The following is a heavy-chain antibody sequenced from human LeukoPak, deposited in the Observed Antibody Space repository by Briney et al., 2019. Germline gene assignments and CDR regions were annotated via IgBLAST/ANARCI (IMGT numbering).Heavy chain of an antibody. CDR2: INPNSGGT. J-gene: IGHJ3*02. CDR1: GYTFTGYY. D-gene: IGHD6-13*01. CDR3: ARVGYSRAAGAFDI. Sequence: ASVKVSCKASGYTFTGYYMHCVRQAPGQGLEWMGWINPNSGGTNYAQKFQGWVTMTRDMSISTAYMELSRLRSDDTAVYYCARVGYSRAAGAFDIWGQGTMVTVSS. V-gene: IGHV1-2*04.